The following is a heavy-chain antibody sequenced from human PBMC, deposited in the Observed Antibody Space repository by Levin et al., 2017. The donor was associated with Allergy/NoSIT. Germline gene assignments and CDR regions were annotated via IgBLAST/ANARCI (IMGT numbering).Heavy chain of an antibody. CDR2: IYSGGTT. D-gene: IGHD3-9*01. CDR3: ARVPLTGSYPFDY. CDR1: GFTVTSNY. V-gene: IGHV3-53*01. Sequence: GGSLRLSCAASGFTVTSNYMSWVRQAPGKGLEWVSVIYSGGTTYYADSVRGRFTISRDIPKNTVYLQMNSLRAEDAAVYYCARVPLTGSYPFDYWGQGTLVTVSS. J-gene: IGHJ4*02.